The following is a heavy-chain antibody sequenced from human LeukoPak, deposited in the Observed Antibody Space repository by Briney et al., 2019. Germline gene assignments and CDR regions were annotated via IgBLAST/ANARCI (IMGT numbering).Heavy chain of an antibody. J-gene: IGHJ3*02. Sequence: SETLSLTCTVSGGSISSGSYYWSWIRQPAGKGLEWIGRIYTSGSTNYNPSLKSRVTISVDTSKNQFSLKLSSVTAADTAVYYCARHDYSNEDPDAFDIWGQGTMVTVSS. CDR3: ARHDYSNEDPDAFDI. CDR1: GGSISSGSYY. CDR2: IYTSGST. V-gene: IGHV4-61*02. D-gene: IGHD4-11*01.